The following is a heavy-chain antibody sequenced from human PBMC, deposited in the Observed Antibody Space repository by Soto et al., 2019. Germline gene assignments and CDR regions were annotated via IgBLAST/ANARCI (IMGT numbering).Heavy chain of an antibody. V-gene: IGHV1-69*06. J-gene: IGHJ6*02. CDR3: AIDVAGSPPNYYYYGMDV. Sequence: QVQLVQSGAEVKKPGSSVKVSCKASGGTFSSYAISWVRQAPGQGLEWMGGIIPIFGTANYAQKFQGRVTITADKSTSTAYLELSSLRSEDTAVYYCAIDVAGSPPNYYYYGMDVWGQGTTVTVSS. CDR1: GGTFSSYA. D-gene: IGHD6-19*01. CDR2: IIPIFGTA.